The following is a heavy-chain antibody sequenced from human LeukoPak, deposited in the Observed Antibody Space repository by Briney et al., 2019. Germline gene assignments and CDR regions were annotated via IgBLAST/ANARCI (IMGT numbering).Heavy chain of an antibody. CDR2: INPSSGGA. J-gene: IGHJ4*02. CDR3: ARDKLGLGELSLYDE. Sequence: ASVKVSCKASGYTFTVHYFHWVRQAPGQGLEWMGWINPSSGGANSAQQFQGRVTMARDTSTSTAYMELSRLTSDDTAMYYCARDKLGLGELSLYDEWGQGTQVTVSS. D-gene: IGHD3-16*02. CDR1: GYTFTVHY. V-gene: IGHV1-2*02.